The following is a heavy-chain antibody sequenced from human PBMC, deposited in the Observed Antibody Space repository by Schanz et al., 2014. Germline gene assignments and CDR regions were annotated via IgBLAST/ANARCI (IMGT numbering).Heavy chain of an antibody. CDR2: IKHDGSEK. CDR3: ARVPRRVTTRGGGSRYYFDY. Sequence: VQLVESGGGVVQPGRSLRLSCAASGFAFDTYWMSWVRQAPGKGLEWVANIKHDGSEKYYVDSVKGRFTISRDNAKNTLYLQLNSLRAEDTAVYYCARVPRRVTTRGGGSRYYFDYWGQGTLVTVSS. J-gene: IGHJ4*02. V-gene: IGHV3-7*01. CDR1: GFAFDTYW. D-gene: IGHD4-17*01.